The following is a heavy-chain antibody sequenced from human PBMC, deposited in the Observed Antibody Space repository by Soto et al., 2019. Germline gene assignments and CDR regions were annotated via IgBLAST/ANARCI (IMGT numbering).Heavy chain of an antibody. CDR2: IYHDGLNK. V-gene: IGHV3-33*01. J-gene: IGHJ4*02. CDR1: GFTFGSFI. CDR3: ASRVGAVDY. D-gene: IGHD3-16*01. Sequence: QVQLVESGGGGVQPGRSLRLSCATSGFTFGSFIMHWVRQAPGKGLEWVAVIYHDGLNKYYADSVKGRFTISRDNSKNTLYLQMNSLRVEDTAVYYCASRVGAVDYWGQGTLVTVSS.